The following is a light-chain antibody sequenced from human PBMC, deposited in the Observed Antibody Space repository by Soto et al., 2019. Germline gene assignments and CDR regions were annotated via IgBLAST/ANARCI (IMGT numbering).Light chain of an antibody. CDR2: GAS. V-gene: IGKV1-6*02. J-gene: IGKJ1*01. CDR1: QDISSG. Sequence: AIQMTQSPSSLSASVGDRLIITCRASQDISSGLGWYQHKPGKAPKLLIYGASSLESGVPSRFSGSGSGTYFTLVINNMQPEDCATYYCLQDDDYPRTFGQGTKLEL. CDR3: LQDDDYPRT.